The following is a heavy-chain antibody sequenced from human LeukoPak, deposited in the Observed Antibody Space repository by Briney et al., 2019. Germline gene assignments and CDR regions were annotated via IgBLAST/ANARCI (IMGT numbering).Heavy chain of an antibody. V-gene: IGHV4-39*01. Sequence: PSETLSLTCTVSGDSISSSSYYWGWIRQPPGKGLEWIGNIYYSGSTHYNPSLKSRVTISVDTSKNQFSLKLSSVTAADTAVYYCARLKEFQKIFDYWGQGTLVTVSS. J-gene: IGHJ4*02. CDR2: IYYSGST. D-gene: IGHD2-21*01. CDR3: ARLKEFQKIFDY. CDR1: GDSISSSSYY.